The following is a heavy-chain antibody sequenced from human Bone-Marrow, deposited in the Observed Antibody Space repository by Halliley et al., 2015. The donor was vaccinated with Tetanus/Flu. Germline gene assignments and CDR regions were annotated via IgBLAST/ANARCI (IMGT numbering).Heavy chain of an antibody. D-gene: IGHD2-15*01. J-gene: IGHJ4*02. CDR2: IKQDGSEK. V-gene: IGHV3-7*03. CDR3: ATGDCVSGSCHYFDF. CDR1: GFTFSSYW. Sequence: SLRLSCAASGFTFSSYWMSWVRQAPGKGLEWVANIKQDGSEKYYMDSVKGRLTISRDNAKNSLYLQMNSLRAEDTAMYYCATGDCVSGSCHYFDFWGQGTVVTVSS.